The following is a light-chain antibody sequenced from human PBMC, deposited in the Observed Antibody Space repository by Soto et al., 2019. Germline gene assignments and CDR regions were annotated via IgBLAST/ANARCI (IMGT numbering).Light chain of an antibody. CDR2: RAS. J-gene: IGKJ1*01. CDR1: QNIYYN. CDR3: LQYHDLWA. V-gene: IGKV3-15*01. Sequence: ILMTQSPATVSVSPGESATLSCRASQNIYYNVAWYQHRPGQAPRLLIYRASTRAPGVPARCSGSGSGTEFTLTISSLQPEDFTVYSCLQYHDLWAFGQVTKVEI.